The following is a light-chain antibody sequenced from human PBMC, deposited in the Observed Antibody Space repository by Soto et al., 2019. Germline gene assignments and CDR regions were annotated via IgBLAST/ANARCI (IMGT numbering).Light chain of an antibody. J-gene: IGLJ2*01. CDR1: SSDVGDFNY. V-gene: IGLV2-14*03. CDR2: DVT. CDR3: SSYSSSTTHVV. Sequence: ALTQPASVSGSPGRSVTISCTGTSSDVGDFNYVSWYQHLPGRAPKLIIYDVTNRPSGISYRFSASKSGRTASLTISGLQAEDEADYYCSSYSSSTTHVVFGGGTKLTVL.